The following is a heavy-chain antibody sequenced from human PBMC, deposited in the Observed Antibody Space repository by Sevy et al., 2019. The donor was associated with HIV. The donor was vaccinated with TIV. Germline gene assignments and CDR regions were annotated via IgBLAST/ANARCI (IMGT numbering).Heavy chain of an antibody. CDR2: ISYTGST. Sequence: SENLSLTCTVSGVSISGGAYYWGWIRQPPGKGLEWIGSISYTGSTYYNPSLKIRVTISVDTSKNQFSLKLTSVTAADTAVYYCARRGDNNWFDPWGQGTLVTVSS. D-gene: IGHD2-15*01. V-gene: IGHV4-39*01. J-gene: IGHJ5*02. CDR3: ARRGDNNWFDP. CDR1: GVSISGGAYY.